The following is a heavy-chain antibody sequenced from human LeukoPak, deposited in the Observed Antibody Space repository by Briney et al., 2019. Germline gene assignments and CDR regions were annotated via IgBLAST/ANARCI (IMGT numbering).Heavy chain of an antibody. D-gene: IGHD3-10*01. Sequence: PSQTLSLTCTVSGDSFTSGGYYWNWIRQHPVTGLEWIGYIYYTGSTNYNPSLKSRINISADTSKNQFSLELKSVTAADTAIYYCARSGLYYPGSGSFDYWGQGALVTVSS. CDR1: GDSFTSGGYY. J-gene: IGHJ4*02. CDR2: IYYTGST. CDR3: ARSGLYYPGSGSFDY. V-gene: IGHV4-31*03.